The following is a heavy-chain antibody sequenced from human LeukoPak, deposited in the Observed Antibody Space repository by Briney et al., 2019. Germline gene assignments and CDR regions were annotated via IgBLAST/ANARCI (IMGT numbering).Heavy chain of an antibody. D-gene: IGHD2-8*02. J-gene: IGHJ6*02. V-gene: IGHV3-74*01. Sequence: GGSVRLSCAASGFTLSNYWMHWVRQAPGGGLVWVSRVDPDGTTTNYADSVTGRFTTSRDNAKNTLYLQMNSLRAEDTALYYCTRVQAGRSGLMDVWGRGTTVTVSS. CDR2: VDPDGTTT. CDR1: GFTLSNYW. CDR3: TRVQAGRSGLMDV.